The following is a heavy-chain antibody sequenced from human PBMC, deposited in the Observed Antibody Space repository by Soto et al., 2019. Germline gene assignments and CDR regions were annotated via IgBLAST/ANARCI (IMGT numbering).Heavy chain of an antibody. CDR1: GFTFSSYG. CDR2: ISYDGSNK. J-gene: IGHJ6*02. D-gene: IGHD3-10*01. CDR3: AKDLGGSGSSKYYYYYYGMDV. V-gene: IGHV3-30*18. Sequence: GGSLRLSCAASGFTFSSYGMHWVRQAPGKGLEWVAVISYDGSNKYYADSVKGRFTISRDNSKNTLYLQMNSLRAEDTAVYYCAKDLGGSGSSKYYYYYYGMDVWGQGTTVTVSS.